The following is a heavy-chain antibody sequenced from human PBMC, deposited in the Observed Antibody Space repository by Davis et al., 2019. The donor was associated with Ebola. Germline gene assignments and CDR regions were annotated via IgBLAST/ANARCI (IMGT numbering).Heavy chain of an antibody. Sequence: GESLKISCAASGFNFRAHAMHWVRQAPGKGLEWVSYISSSTSTIYYADSVKGRFTISRDNAKNSLYLQMNSLRDEDTAVYYCARDRGSYPDYWGQGTLVTVSS. CDR3: ARDRGSYPDY. D-gene: IGHD1-26*01. CDR1: GFNFRAHA. CDR2: ISSSTSTI. V-gene: IGHV3-48*02. J-gene: IGHJ4*02.